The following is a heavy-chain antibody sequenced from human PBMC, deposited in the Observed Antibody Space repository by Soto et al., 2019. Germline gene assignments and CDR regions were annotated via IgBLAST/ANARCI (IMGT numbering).Heavy chain of an antibody. CDR3: VRATYFSDSSGCTRCLDY. Sequence: GGSLRLSCAGSGLTLSDHYIDWVRQAPGKGLEWVGRSRDKPQGYSTAYAASVKGRFTTSRDGSKNSAYLQMNSLKTEDTAVYYCVRATYFSDSSGCTRCLDYWGQGTLVTVSS. CDR2: SRDKPQGYST. D-gene: IGHD3-22*01. J-gene: IGHJ4*02. CDR1: GLTLSDHY. V-gene: IGHV3-72*01.